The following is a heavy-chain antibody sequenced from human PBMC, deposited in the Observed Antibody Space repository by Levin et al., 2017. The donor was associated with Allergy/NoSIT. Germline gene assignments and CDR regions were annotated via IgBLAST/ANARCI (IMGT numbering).Heavy chain of an antibody. CDR3: ASAYDYVWGSYRPHFPGGMDV. J-gene: IGHJ6*02. V-gene: IGHV3-7*01. D-gene: IGHD3-16*02. CDR2: IKQDGSEK. CDR1: GFTFSSYW. Sequence: GGSLRLSCAASGFTFSSYWMSWVRQAPGKGLEWVANIKQDGSEKYYVDSVKGRFTISRDNAKNSLYLQMNSLRAEDTAVYYCASAYDYVWGSYRPHFPGGMDVWGQGTTVTVSS.